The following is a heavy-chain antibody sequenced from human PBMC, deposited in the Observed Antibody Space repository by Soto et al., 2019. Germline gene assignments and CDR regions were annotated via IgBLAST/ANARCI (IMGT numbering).Heavy chain of an antibody. CDR1: GFTFSSYA. J-gene: IGHJ4*02. D-gene: IGHD2-2*01. CDR2: ISGSGGST. CDR3: AKDPSSSGYQLLWDY. Sequence: EVQLLESGGGLVQPGGSLRLSCAASGFTFSSYAMSWVRQAPGKGLEWVSAISGSGGSTYYADSVKGRFTISRDNSKNTLYLQMNSLRAEDTAIYYCAKDPSSSGYQLLWDYWGQGTLVTVSS. V-gene: IGHV3-23*01.